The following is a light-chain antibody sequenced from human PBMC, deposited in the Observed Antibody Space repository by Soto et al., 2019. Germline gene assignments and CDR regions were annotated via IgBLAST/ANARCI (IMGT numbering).Light chain of an antibody. CDR2: GAS. Sequence: EIVMTQSPATLSVSPGERATLSCRASQSISSNLAWFQQKPGQAPRLLIYGASTRATGIPARFSGSGSGTEFTLTISSLQSEDFAIYYCQQSYDTPYTFGQGTMLEI. CDR3: QQSYDTPYT. CDR1: QSISSN. V-gene: IGKV3-15*01. J-gene: IGKJ2*01.